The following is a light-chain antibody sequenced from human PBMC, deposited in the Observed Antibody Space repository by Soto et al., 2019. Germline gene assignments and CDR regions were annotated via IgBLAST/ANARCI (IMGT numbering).Light chain of an antibody. CDR2: EVS. CDR3: FSYTSSGTYV. J-gene: IGLJ1*01. V-gene: IGLV2-14*01. Sequence: QSVLTQPASVSGSPGQSITISCTGTSSDVGNYKYVSWYQQHPGKAPKLMIYEVSNRPSGVSNCFSGSKSGNTASLTISGLQAEDETDYYCFSYTSSGTYVFGTGTKLTVL. CDR1: SSDVGNYKY.